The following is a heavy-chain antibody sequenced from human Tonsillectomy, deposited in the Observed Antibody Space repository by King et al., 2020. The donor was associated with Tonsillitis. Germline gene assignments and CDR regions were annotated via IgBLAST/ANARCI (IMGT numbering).Heavy chain of an antibody. D-gene: IGHD6-13*01. Sequence: QLVQSGAEVQKPGSSVKVSCKASGGTFRSYAISWVRQAPGQGLEWMGGIIPIFGTADYAQKFQDRVTITADDSTNTAYMELRSLRSDDTAVYYCARGAAAGPYYYSYLDVWGKGTTVTVS. V-gene: IGHV1-69*01. J-gene: IGHJ6*03. CDR2: IIPIFGTA. CDR3: ARGAAAGPYYYSYLDV. CDR1: GGTFRSYA.